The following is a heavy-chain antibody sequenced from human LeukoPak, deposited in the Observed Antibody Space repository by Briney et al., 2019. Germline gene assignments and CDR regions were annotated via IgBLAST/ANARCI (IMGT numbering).Heavy chain of an antibody. CDR2: INAGNGNT. J-gene: IGHJ6*02. D-gene: IGHD6-13*01. CDR3: ARGSSWLPDYYYYGMDV. V-gene: IGHV1-3*01. CDR1: GYTFTSYA. Sequence: EASVKVSCKASGYTFTSYAMHWVRQAPGQRLGWMGWINAGNGNTKYSQKFQGRVTITRDTSASTAYMELSSLRSEDTAVYYCARGSSWLPDYYYYGMDVWGQGTTVTVSS.